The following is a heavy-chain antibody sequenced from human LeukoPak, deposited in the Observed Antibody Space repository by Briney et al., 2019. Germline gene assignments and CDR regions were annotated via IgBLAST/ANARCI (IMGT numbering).Heavy chain of an antibody. J-gene: IGHJ3*02. CDR1: GDSISSYY. CDR2: IYYSGRT. CDR3: ARHENDAFDI. Sequence: SETLSLTCTVSGDSISSYYWSWIRQPPGKGLEWIGYIYYSGRTHYNPSLKSRVTISVDTSKNQFSLKLSSVTAADTAMYYCARHENDAFDIWGQGTMVTVSS. V-gene: IGHV4-59*08.